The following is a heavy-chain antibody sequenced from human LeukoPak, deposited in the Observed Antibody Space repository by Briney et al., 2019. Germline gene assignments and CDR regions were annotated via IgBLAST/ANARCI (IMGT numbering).Heavy chain of an antibody. V-gene: IGHV3-23*01. CDR2: ISGSGTNT. CDR1: GFTFSIYA. CDR3: AKTYCSTTRCLSWGNDY. D-gene: IGHD2-2*01. Sequence: HPGESLRLSCAASGFTFSIYAMSWVRQAPGKGLEWVSSISGSGTNTYYADSVKGRFTISRDTSRNTLYLQMNGLRAEDTAIYYCAKTYCSTTRCLSWGNDYWGQGTLVTVFS. J-gene: IGHJ4*02.